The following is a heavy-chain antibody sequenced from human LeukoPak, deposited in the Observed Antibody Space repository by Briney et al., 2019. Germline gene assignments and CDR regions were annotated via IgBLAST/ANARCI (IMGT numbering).Heavy chain of an antibody. Sequence: GGSLRLSCAAPGFTFSDPYMDWVRQAPGKGLEWVGRTRNKDNSFTTEYGASVKGRFTISRDDSKNSLYLQMNSLNAEDTAVYYCARWESGAPRDGGQGTLVTVSS. CDR1: GFTFSDPY. CDR3: ARWESGAPRD. V-gene: IGHV3-72*01. CDR2: TRNKDNSFTT. J-gene: IGHJ4*02. D-gene: IGHD1-26*01.